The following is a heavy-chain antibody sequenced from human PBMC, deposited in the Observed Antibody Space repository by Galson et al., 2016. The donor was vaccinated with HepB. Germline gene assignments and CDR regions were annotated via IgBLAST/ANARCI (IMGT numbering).Heavy chain of an antibody. J-gene: IGHJ4*02. D-gene: IGHD3-3*01. CDR1: GFTLSRSG. CDR3: ARELVRSAFES. V-gene: IGHV3-48*02. Sequence: SLRLSCAGFGFTLSRSGLNWVRQAPGKGLQWISYISSSVSTIYYADSVMGRFTISRDNAKNSVYLQMNSLRDDDTGVYYCARELVRSAFESWAQGTLVTVSS. CDR2: ISSSVSTI.